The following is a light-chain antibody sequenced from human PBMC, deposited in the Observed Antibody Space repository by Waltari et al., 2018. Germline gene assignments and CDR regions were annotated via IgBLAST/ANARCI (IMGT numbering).Light chain of an antibody. Sequence: SSVLTQPPSVSLAPGKTARITCGGNKIGVKSVPWDQQRPGQAPVVVIYDDSDRPSGIPERFSGSNSGNTATLTISGVEAGDEADYYCQVWDSSTDHVVFGGGTKLTVL. CDR2: DDS. J-gene: IGLJ2*01. V-gene: IGLV3-21*01. CDR3: QVWDSSTDHVV. CDR1: KIGVKS.